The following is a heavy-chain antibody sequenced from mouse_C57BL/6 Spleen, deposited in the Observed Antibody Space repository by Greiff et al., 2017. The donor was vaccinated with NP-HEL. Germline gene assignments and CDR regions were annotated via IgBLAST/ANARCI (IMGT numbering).Heavy chain of an antibody. J-gene: IGHJ4*01. D-gene: IGHD4-1*01. CDR2: IHPNSGST. CDR3: ARSTNWDAMDD. V-gene: IGHV1-64*01. Sequence: QVQLQQPGAELVKPGASVKLSCKASGYTFTSYWMHWVKQRPGQGLEWIGMIHPNSGSTNYNEKFKSKATLTVDTSSSTAYMQLSSLTSEDSAVYYCARSTNWDAMDDWGEGTSVTVSS. CDR1: GYTFTSYW.